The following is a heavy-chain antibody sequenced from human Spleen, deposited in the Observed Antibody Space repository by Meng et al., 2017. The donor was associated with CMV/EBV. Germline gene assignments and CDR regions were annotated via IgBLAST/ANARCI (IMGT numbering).Heavy chain of an antibody. CDR1: GFTFSSYA. CDR3: AKDWAIFGVVRGWFDP. J-gene: IGHJ5*02. V-gene: IGHV3-23*01. D-gene: IGHD3-3*01. CDR2: ITGSGGST. Sequence: GESLKISCAASGFTFSSYAMSWVRQAPGKGLEWVSGITGSGGSTFYADSVKGRFTISRDNSKNTLYLQMNSLRAEDTAVYYCAKDWAIFGVVRGWFDPWGQGTLVTVSS.